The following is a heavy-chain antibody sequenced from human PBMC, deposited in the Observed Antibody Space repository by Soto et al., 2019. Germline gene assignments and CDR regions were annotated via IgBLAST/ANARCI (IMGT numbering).Heavy chain of an antibody. D-gene: IGHD2-21*02. V-gene: IGHV4-61*01. CDR2: IYYSGST. CDR3: AREVETATNLWFDH. Sequence: SETLSLTCTVSGGSVSSGSYYWSWIRQPPGKGLEWIGNIYYSGSTNYNPSIKSRVTISVDTTKNQFSLRLSSVTAADTAVYYCAREVETATNLWFDHWGQGTLVTVSS. J-gene: IGHJ5*02. CDR1: GGSVSSGSYY.